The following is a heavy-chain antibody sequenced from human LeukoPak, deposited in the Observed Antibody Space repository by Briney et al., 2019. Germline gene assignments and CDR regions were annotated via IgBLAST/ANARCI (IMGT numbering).Heavy chain of an antibody. D-gene: IGHD4-17*01. Sequence: GGSLRLSCAASGFTFSSYEMNWVRQAPGKGLEWVSYISSSGSTIYYADSVKGRFTISRDNTKNSLYLQMNSLRAEDTAVYYCARDEGDYGSSDYWGQGTLVTVSS. CDR2: ISSSGSTI. V-gene: IGHV3-48*03. J-gene: IGHJ4*02. CDR1: GFTFSSYE. CDR3: ARDEGDYGSSDY.